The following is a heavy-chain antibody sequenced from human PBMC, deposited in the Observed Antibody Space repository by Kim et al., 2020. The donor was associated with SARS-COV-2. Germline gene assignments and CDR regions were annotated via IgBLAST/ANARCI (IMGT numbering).Heavy chain of an antibody. CDR3: ARDPYSSSYNYYVMDV. J-gene: IGHJ6*02. V-gene: IGHV3-48*03. CDR1: GFPFSSYE. D-gene: IGHD6-13*01. Sequence: LSLTCAASGFPFSSYEMNWVRQAPGKGLEWVSYISSSGSTIYYADSVKGRFTISRDNAKNSLYLQMNSLRAEDTAVYYCARDPYSSSYNYYVMDVWGQGTTVTVSS. CDR2: ISSSGSTI.